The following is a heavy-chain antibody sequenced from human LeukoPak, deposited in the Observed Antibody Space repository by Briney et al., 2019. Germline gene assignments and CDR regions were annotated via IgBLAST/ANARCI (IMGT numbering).Heavy chain of an antibody. CDR1: GGSISSYY. Sequence: SETLSLTCTVSGGSISSYYWSWIRQPPGKGLEWIGYIYYSGSTNYNPSLKSRVTISVDTSKNQFSLKLSSVTAADTAAYYCARHSYSSGPDYWGQGTLVTVSS. D-gene: IGHD6-19*01. J-gene: IGHJ4*02. CDR3: ARHSYSSGPDY. V-gene: IGHV4-59*08. CDR2: IYYSGST.